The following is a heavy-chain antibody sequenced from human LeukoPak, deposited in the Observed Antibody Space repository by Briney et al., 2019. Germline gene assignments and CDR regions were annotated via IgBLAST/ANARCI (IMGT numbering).Heavy chain of an antibody. D-gene: IGHD3-10*01. V-gene: IGHV3-23*01. CDR2: VSDSGGRT. Sequence: GGSLRLSCAVSGITLSNYGMSWVRQAPGKGLEWVAGVSDSGGRTNYADSVKGRFTISRDNSRNTLYLQMNSLRAEDTAVYFCAKRGVVVRVVLVGFHKEAYYFDSWGQGALVTISS. CDR1: GITLSNYG. CDR3: AKRGVVVRVVLVGFHKEAYYFDS. J-gene: IGHJ4*02.